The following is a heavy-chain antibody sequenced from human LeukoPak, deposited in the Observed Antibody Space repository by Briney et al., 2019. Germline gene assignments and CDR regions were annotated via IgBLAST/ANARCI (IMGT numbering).Heavy chain of an antibody. CDR3: ARHRVYDWNYPIWFDA. D-gene: IGHD3-16*01. V-gene: IGHV4-39*01. J-gene: IGHJ5*02. CDR1: GGSIRSSGYY. CDR2: IYYSGNT. Sequence: SETLSLTCTVSGGSIRSSGYYWALIRQPPGKGLESIANIYYSGNTYYNPSLKSRVTISVDTSKNQFSLKLTSVTAADTAVYYCARHRVYDWNYPIWFDAWGQGTLVTVSS.